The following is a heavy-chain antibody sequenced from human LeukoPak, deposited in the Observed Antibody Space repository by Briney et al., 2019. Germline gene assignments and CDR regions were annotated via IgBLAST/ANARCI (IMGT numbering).Heavy chain of an antibody. J-gene: IGHJ4*02. D-gene: IGHD1-7*01. CDR1: GYTFTSYG. CDR3: LLTGTRDLPLN. CDR2: ISAYNGNT. Sequence: VASVKVSCKASGYTFTSYGISWVRQAPGQGLEWMGWISAYNGNTNYAQKLQGRVTMTTDTSTSTAYMELRSLRSDDTAVYYCLLTGTRDLPLNWGQGTLVTVSS. V-gene: IGHV1-18*01.